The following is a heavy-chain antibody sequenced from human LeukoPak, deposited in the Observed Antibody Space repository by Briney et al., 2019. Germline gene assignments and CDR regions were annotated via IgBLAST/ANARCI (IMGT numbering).Heavy chain of an antibody. V-gene: IGHV3-21*01. CDR3: ASGVGYYGSGSYRGYYYYYYMDV. Sequence: PGGSLRLSCAASGFTFSSYSMNWVRQAPGKGLEWVSSISSSSSYIYYADSVKGRFTISRDNAKNSLYLQMNSLRAEDTAVYYCASGVGYYGSGSYRGYYYYYYMDVWGKGTTVTVSS. J-gene: IGHJ6*03. D-gene: IGHD3-10*01. CDR2: ISSSSSYI. CDR1: GFTFSSYS.